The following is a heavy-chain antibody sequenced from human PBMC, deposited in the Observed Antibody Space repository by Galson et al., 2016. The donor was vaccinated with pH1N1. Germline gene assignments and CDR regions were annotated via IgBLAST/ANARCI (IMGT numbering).Heavy chain of an antibody. CDR1: GFTFTAYS. V-gene: IGHV3-21*01. CDR3: ARDHGRPRLYYMDV. J-gene: IGHJ6*03. Sequence: SLRLSCAASGFTFTAYSMNWVRQAPGKGLEWVASITSNSFYIYYTDSVKGRFTISRDNAKNSLYLHMNSLSAEDTAVYFCARDHGRPRLYYMDVWGKGTTVTVSS. CDR2: ITSNSFYI. D-gene: IGHD1-26*01.